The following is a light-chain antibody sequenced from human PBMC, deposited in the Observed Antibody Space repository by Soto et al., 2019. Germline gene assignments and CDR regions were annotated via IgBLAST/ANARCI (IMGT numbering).Light chain of an antibody. V-gene: IGLV2-14*01. CDR1: SSDVGGYNY. CDR2: EVN. J-gene: IGLJ1*01. Sequence: QSALTQPASVSGSPGQSITISCTGTSSDVGGYNYVSWHQQHPGKAPKLMIYEVNNRPSGISNRFSGSKSGNTASLTISGLQAEDEADYYCSSFTSTSTYVFGTGTKLTVL. CDR3: SSFTSTSTYV.